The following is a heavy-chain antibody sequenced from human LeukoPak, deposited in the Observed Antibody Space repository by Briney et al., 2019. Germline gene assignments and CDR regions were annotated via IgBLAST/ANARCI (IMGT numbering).Heavy chain of an antibody. CDR3: AKDGRHYYDSSGYLNGAFDI. D-gene: IGHD3-22*01. Sequence: GGSLRLSCAASGFTFSSYGMHWVRQAPGKGLEWVAFIRYDGSNKYYADSVKCRFTISRDNSKNTLYLQMNSQRAEDTAVYYCAKDGRHYYDSSGYLNGAFDIWGQGTMVTVSS. CDR2: IRYDGSNK. J-gene: IGHJ3*02. V-gene: IGHV3-30*02. CDR1: GFTFSSYG.